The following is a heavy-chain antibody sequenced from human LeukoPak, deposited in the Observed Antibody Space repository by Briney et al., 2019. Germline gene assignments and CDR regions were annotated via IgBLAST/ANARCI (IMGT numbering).Heavy chain of an antibody. D-gene: IGHD3-22*01. CDR3: AVDLVYDTSAYPSRFDN. V-gene: IGHV1-24*01. CDR1: GYSLSELS. J-gene: IGHJ4*02. Sequence: ASVKVSCKVSGYSLSELSMHWVRQAPGKGLEWMGGFDPEDNETIYAQKFQGRVTMTEDTSTDTAYLELSSLRSDDTAVYFRAVDLVYDTSAYPSRFDNWGQGTLVTVSS. CDR2: FDPEDNET.